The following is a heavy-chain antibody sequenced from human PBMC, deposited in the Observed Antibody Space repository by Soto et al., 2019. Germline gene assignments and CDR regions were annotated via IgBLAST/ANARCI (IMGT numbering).Heavy chain of an antibody. D-gene: IGHD1-26*01. Sequence: QVQLQESGPRLVEASQTLSLTCTVSNASITSSGYYCSWVRQPPGTRLEWIGYIYHSGSTFYSPSLQSRLTMSVDTSKNQFSLTLRSVTAADTAVYHCARMSGTYYVTDYWGQGTLVTVSS. J-gene: IGHJ4*02. CDR1: NASITSSGYY. CDR2: IYHSGST. V-gene: IGHV4-31*03. CDR3: ARMSGTYYVTDY.